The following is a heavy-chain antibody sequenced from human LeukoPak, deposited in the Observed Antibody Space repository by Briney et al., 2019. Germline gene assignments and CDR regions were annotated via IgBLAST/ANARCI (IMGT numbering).Heavy chain of an antibody. D-gene: IGHD6-13*01. J-gene: IGHJ4*02. V-gene: IGHV4-34*01. CDR3: ARVNRYSSSWYAIDY. CDR2: INHSGST. Sequence: SETLSLTCAVYGGSFSGYYWSWIRHPPGKGLEWIGEINHSGSTNYNPSLKSRVTISVDTSKNQFSLKLSSVTAADTAVYYCARVNRYSSSWYAIDYWGQGTLVTVSS. CDR1: GGSFSGYY.